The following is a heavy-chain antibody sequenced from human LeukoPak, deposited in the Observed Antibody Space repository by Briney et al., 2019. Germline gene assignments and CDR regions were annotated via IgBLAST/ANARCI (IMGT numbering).Heavy chain of an antibody. CDR3: ARVAKERVGGVYYFDY. CDR1: VFTFSDYD. CDR2: IGTAGDT. V-gene: IGHV3-13*01. D-gene: IGHD1-1*01. J-gene: IGHJ4*02. Sequence: GGSLRLSCAASVFTFSDYDMHWVRQATGKGLEWVSAIGTAGDTYYTGSVKGRFTISRENAKNSLYLQMNSLRAGDAAVYYCARVAKERVGGVYYFDYWGQGTLVTVSS.